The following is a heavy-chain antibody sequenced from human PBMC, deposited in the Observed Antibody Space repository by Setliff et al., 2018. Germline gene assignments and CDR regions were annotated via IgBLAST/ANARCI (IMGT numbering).Heavy chain of an antibody. J-gene: IGHJ6*02. CDR3: ARDKGIAAAGTGYYYGMDV. V-gene: IGHV3-53*01. D-gene: IGHD6-13*01. CDR1: GFTVSSNY. CDR2: IYSGGST. Sequence: GGSLRLSCAASGFTVSSNYMSWVRQAPGKGLEWVSVIYSGGSTYYADSVKGRFTISRDNSKNTLYLQMNSPRAEDTAVYYCARDKGIAAAGTGYYYGMDVWGQGTTVTVSS.